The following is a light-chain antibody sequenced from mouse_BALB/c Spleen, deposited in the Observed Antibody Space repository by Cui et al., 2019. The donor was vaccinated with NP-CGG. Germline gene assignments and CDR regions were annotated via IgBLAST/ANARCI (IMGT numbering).Light chain of an antibody. Sequence: QAVVTQESALTTSPGETVTLTCRSSTGAVTTSNYANWVQEKPDHLFTGLIDGTKDRDPGIPARFSGSLIGDKAALTITGAQTEDEAIYFCALWYSNHWVFGGGTKLTVL. CDR1: TGAVTTSNY. V-gene: IGLV1*01. CDR2: GTK. CDR3: ALWYSNHWV. J-gene: IGLJ1*01.